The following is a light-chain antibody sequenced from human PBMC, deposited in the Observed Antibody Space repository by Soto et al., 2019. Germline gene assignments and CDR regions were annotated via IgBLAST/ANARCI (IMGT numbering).Light chain of an antibody. CDR3: CSYGGSYALYF. Sequence: QSVLTQPSSVSGSPGQSVTISCTGTSSDVGDYNYVSWYQHHPGKAPKLMFYDVSERPSGVPDRFSGSKSGNTASLTISGLQAEDEADYYCCSYGGSYALYFFGTGTKLTVL. CDR2: DVS. CDR1: SSDVGDYNY. V-gene: IGLV2-11*01. J-gene: IGLJ1*01.